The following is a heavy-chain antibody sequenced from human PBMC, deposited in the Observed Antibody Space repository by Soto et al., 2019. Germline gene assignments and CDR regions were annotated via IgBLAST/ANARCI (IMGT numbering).Heavy chain of an antibody. CDR3: ATDNDRLQLGGSYYYILDV. D-gene: IGHD4-4*01. CDR1: GGTFSSSA. CDR2: IIPLFRTP. V-gene: IGHV1-69*12. Sequence: QVQLVQSGAEMKEPGSSVKVSCKTSGGTFSSSAISWLRQAPGQGLEWMGGIIPLFRTPDYAQKFQGRVTIAADESTSTAYMELSSLRSEDTAVYYCATDNDRLQLGGSYYYILDVWGQGTTITVSS. J-gene: IGHJ6*02.